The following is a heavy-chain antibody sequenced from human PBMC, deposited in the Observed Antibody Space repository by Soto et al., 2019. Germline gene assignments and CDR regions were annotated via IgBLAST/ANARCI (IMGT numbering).Heavy chain of an antibody. D-gene: IGHD6-13*01. CDR3: AMTPGLAPGGSFDS. CDR1: GGTITSRSHY. Sequence: QLQLQESGPGLAKPSETLSLTCPVSGGTITSRSHYWGWIRQPPGKGREWFGSVSSSGITDYNPSLKRRVTITIDTSENQFSLMLSSVTAADTAVYYCAMTPGLAPGGSFDSWGQGTLVTVSS. CDR2: VSSSGIT. J-gene: IGHJ4*02. V-gene: IGHV4-39*01.